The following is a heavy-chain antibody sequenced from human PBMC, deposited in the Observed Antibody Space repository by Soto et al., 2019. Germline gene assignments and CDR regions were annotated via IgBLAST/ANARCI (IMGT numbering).Heavy chain of an antibody. CDR3: AASSKIAARPLDY. D-gene: IGHD6-6*01. V-gene: IGHV1-58*01. J-gene: IGHJ4*02. Sequence: ASVKVSCKASGFTFTSSAVQWVRQARGQRLEWIGWIVVGSGNTNYAQKFQERVTITRDMSTSTAYMELSSLRSEDTAVYYCAASSKIAARPLDYWGQGTLVTVSS. CDR1: GFTFTSSA. CDR2: IVVGSGNT.